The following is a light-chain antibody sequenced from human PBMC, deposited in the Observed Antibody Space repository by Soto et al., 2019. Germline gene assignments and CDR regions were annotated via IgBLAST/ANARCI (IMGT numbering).Light chain of an antibody. CDR3: TSSTSGSLYV. V-gene: IGLV2-14*01. Sequence: QSALTQPASVSGSLGQSITISCTGTGSDIAGYNYISWYQQLPGKAPKLMIYEVTIRPSGISNRFSGSKSGNTASLTISGLQAEDEADYFCTSSTSGSLYVFGTGTKLTVL. CDR2: EVT. CDR1: GSDIAGYNY. J-gene: IGLJ1*01.